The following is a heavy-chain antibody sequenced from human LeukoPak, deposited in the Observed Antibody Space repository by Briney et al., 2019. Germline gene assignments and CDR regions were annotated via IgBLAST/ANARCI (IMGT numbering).Heavy chain of an antibody. CDR1: GFTFSSYW. Sequence: GGSLRLSCAASGFTFSSYWMSWVRQAPGKGLEWVASIKPDGGEKFYVDSAKGRFTIFRDNARDSLGLQMNSLRAEDTAVYYCARVFNLVGFDYWGQGILVTVSS. J-gene: IGHJ4*02. V-gene: IGHV3-7*01. CDR3: ARVFNLVGFDY. CDR2: IKPDGGEK. D-gene: IGHD2-8*02.